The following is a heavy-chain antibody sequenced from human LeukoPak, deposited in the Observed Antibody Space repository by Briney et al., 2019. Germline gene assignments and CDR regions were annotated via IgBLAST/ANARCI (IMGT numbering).Heavy chain of an antibody. D-gene: IGHD4-23*01. CDR2: IYPGDSDT. V-gene: IGHV5-51*01. CDR3: ARRLDYGGNSHGY. J-gene: IGHJ4*02. Sequence: GESLKISWKGSGYSFTSYWIGWVRQMPGKGLGGMGIIYPGDSDTRYSPSFQGQVTISADKSISTAYLQWSSLKASDTAIYYCARRLDYGGNSHGYWGQGTLVSVPS. CDR1: GYSFTSYW.